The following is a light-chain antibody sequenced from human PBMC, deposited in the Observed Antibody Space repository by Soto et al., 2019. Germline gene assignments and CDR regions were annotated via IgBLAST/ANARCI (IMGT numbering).Light chain of an antibody. CDR3: QQTHSVPLT. CDR2: AAS. J-gene: IGKJ5*01. V-gene: IGKV1-12*01. Sequence: DIQMTQSPSSVSASVGDRVTITFRASQGISSWLAWYQQKPGKAPKLLIYAASILQNEVPSRFSGSGSGTDFTLSITSLKFEDFATYYCQQTHSVPLTFGQGTRLEI. CDR1: QGISSW.